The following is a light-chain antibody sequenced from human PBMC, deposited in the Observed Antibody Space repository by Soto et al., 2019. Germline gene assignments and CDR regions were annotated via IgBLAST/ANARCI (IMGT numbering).Light chain of an antibody. Sequence: EIVMTQSPVTLSVSPGERVTLSCRASQNVNINLAWYQQRPGQAPRVLIYGASNRASGIPDRFSGSGSGTDFTLTISSLEPHDFALYYCQQYKDWPPLTFGGGTRVEIK. J-gene: IGKJ4*01. CDR3: QQYKDWPPLT. V-gene: IGKV3D-15*01. CDR2: GAS. CDR1: QNVNIN.